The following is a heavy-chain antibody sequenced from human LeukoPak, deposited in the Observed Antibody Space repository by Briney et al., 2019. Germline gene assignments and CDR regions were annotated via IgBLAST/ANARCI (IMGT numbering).Heavy chain of an antibody. J-gene: IGHJ6*02. V-gene: IGHV4-34*01. Sequence: SETLSLTCAVYGGSFSGYYWSWIRQPPGKGLEWIGEINHSGSTNYNPSLKSRVTISVDTSKNQFSLKLSSVTAADTAVYYCARGGLGYCSGGSCLGYYGMYVWGQGTTVTVSS. D-gene: IGHD2-15*01. CDR1: GGSFSGYY. CDR3: ARGGLGYCSGGSCLGYYGMYV. CDR2: INHSGST.